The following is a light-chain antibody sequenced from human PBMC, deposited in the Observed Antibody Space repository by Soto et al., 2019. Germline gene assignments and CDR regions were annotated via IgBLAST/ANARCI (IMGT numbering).Light chain of an antibody. CDR3: HQRSNWPPFT. V-gene: IGKV3-11*01. Sequence: EIVMTQSPGTLSVSPGERATLSCRASQSISNFLAWYQQKPGQAPRLLIYDASKRATDIPDRFIGSGSGTDFTLTISSLEPEDFAVYYCHQRSNWPPFTFGGGTKVDIK. CDR2: DAS. CDR1: QSISNF. J-gene: IGKJ4*01.